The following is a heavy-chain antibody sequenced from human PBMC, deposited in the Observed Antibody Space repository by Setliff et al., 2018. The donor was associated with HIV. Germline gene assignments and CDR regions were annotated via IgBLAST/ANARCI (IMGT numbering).Heavy chain of an antibody. D-gene: IGHD6-13*01. CDR1: GYTFTSYG. J-gene: IGHJ3*02. CDR2: ISAYNGNT. CDR3: SRDPPLAAAGGPDAFDI. V-gene: IGHV1-18*01. Sequence: ASVKVSCKASGYTFTSYGISWVRQAPGQGLEWMGWISAYNGNTNYAQKLQGRVTMTTDTSTSTAYMELRSLRSDDTAVYYCSRDPPLAAAGGPDAFDIWGQGTMVTVSS.